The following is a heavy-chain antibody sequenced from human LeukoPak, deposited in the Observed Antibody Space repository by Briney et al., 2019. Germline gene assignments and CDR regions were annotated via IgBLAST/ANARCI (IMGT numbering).Heavy chain of an antibody. CDR2: VYFDGET. D-gene: IGHD6-6*01. CDR1: GDSIHSVYYY. V-gene: IGHV4-39*01. Sequence: KPSETLSLTCTVSGDSIHSVYYYWGWIRQSPGKGLEWIGSVYFDGETSYSPSLKRRVIISVDTSKNQFSLNLTSVTAADTALYYCARHRKSARNFLYYYMDVWGKGTTVTVSS. CDR3: ARHRKSARNFLYYYMDV. J-gene: IGHJ6*03.